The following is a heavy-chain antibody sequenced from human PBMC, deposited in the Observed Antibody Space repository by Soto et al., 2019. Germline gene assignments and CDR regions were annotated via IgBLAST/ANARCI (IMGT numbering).Heavy chain of an antibody. CDR2: INPNSGAT. Sequence: GASVKVSCKTSGYTFIGYYIHWVRQAPGQGLEWVGWINPNSGATNYAQKLQGRVTMTRDRSTSTAYMELSRLRSDDTAVYYCARDLVSTIGDFDYWGQGTQVTVSS. V-gene: IGHV1-2*02. J-gene: IGHJ4*02. D-gene: IGHD5-12*01. CDR3: ARDLVSTIGDFDY. CDR1: GYTFIGYY.